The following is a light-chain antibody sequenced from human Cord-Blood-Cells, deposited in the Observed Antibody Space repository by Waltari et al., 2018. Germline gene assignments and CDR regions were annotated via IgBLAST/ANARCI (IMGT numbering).Light chain of an antibody. J-gene: IGKJ1*01. CDR1: QSISSW. Sequence: DIQMTQSPSTLSASVGDRVTITCRASQSISSWLAWYQQKPGKAPKLLIYDASSLESGVPSRFIGSGSGTEFTLTISSLQTDDFATYYCQQYNSYLWTFGQGTKVEIK. CDR2: DAS. V-gene: IGKV1-5*01. CDR3: QQYNSYLWT.